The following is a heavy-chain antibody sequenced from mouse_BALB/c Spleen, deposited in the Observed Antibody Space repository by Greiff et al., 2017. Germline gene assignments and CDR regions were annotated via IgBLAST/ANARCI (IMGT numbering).Heavy chain of an antibody. Sequence: EVKVVESGGGLVKPGGSLKLSCAASGFTFSSYAMSWVRQTPEKRLEWVASISSGGSTYYPDSVKGRFTISRDNARNILYLQMSSLRSEDTAMYYCARKGVYYYGSSGENFDYWGQGTTLTVSS. CDR3: ARKGVYYYGSSGENFDY. CDR1: GFTFSSYA. CDR2: ISSGGST. V-gene: IGHV5-6-5*01. J-gene: IGHJ2*01. D-gene: IGHD1-1*01.